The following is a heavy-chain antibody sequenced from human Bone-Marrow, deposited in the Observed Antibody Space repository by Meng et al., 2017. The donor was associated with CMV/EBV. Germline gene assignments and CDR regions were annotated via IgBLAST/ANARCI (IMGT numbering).Heavy chain of an antibody. CDR1: GGSVSSGSYY. D-gene: IGHD2-2*02. CDR3: ASGIGYCSGTSCHTPYYYGMDV. J-gene: IGHJ6*01. CDR2: IYYSGST. Sequence: SETLSLTCTVSGGSVSSGSYYWSWIRQPPGKGLEWIGYIYYSGSTNYNPSLKSRVTISVDTSKNQFSLKLSSVTAADTAVYYCASGIGYCSGTSCHTPYYYGMDVWGQGTTVTGSS. V-gene: IGHV4-61*01.